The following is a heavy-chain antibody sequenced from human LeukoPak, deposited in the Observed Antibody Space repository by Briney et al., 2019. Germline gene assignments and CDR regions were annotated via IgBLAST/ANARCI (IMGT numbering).Heavy chain of an antibody. J-gene: IGHJ3*02. CDR1: GGSISSGGYY. CDR3: ARDYYGSGRPDPPYAFDI. CDR2: VYYSGST. Sequence: SETLSLTCTVSGGSISSGGYYWSWIRQHPGKGLEYIGYVYYSGSTYYNPSLKSRVTISVDTSKNQFSLKLSSATAADTAVYHCARDYYGSGRPDPPYAFDIWGQGTMVTVSS. D-gene: IGHD3-10*01. V-gene: IGHV4-31*03.